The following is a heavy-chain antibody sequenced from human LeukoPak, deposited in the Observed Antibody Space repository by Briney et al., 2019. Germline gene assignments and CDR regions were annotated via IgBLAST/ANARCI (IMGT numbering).Heavy chain of an antibody. Sequence: SETLSLTCTVSGGSISSSSYYWGWIRQPPGKGLEWIGSIYYSGSTYYNPSLKSRVTISVDTSKNQFSLKLNSVTTADTAVYFCARREWPNTFDYWGQGTLVTVSS. CDR1: GGSISSSSYY. CDR2: IYYSGST. V-gene: IGHV4-39*07. J-gene: IGHJ4*02. CDR3: ARREWPNTFDY. D-gene: IGHD3-3*01.